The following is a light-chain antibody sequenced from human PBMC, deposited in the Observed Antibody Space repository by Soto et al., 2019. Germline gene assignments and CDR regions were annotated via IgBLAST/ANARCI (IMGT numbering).Light chain of an antibody. Sequence: DIQMTQSPPSLSASVGDRVTITSRTSQSITTFLNWYKRAPGEAPQLLIFAASSLQTVVSSRFSGSESGTEFTLAYISLLRGDYASYFCQQISTTPYTFGPGPKRQVK. CDR1: QSITTF. J-gene: IGKJ2*01. CDR2: AAS. CDR3: QQISTTPYT. V-gene: IGKV1-39*01.